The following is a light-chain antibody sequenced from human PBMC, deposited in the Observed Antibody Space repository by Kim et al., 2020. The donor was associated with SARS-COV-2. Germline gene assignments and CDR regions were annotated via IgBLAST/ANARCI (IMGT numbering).Light chain of an antibody. V-gene: IGLV2-23*01. J-gene: IGLJ2*01. CDR2: EAT. CDR1: SSDVGSFNL. CDR3: CSYADTSTLV. Sequence: SALTQPASVSGSPGQSITISCTGTSSDVGSFNLVSWYQQEPGKAPKLMIYEATKRPSGVSNRFSGSKSGNTASLTISGLQAEDEADYYCCSYADTSTLVFGGGTQLTVL.